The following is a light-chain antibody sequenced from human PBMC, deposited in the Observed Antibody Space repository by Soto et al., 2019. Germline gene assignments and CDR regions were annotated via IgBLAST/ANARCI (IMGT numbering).Light chain of an antibody. V-gene: IGKV3-20*01. CDR3: QQYGSSPWT. CDR1: QSVSSSH. CDR2: DTS. Sequence: EVELTQSPGTLSLSPGARATLSYRASQSVSSSHLAWYQQKRGQAPRLLIYDTSTRATGIPDRFSGSGSGTDFTLTISRLEPEDFAVYYCQQYGSSPWTFGQGTKVDIK. J-gene: IGKJ1*01.